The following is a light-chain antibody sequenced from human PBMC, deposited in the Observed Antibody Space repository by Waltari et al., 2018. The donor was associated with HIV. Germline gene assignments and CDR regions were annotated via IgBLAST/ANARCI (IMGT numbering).Light chain of an antibody. CDR2: AVS. V-gene: IGLV2-14*01. CDR1: SSDVGGYNY. J-gene: IGLJ2*01. Sequence: QSALTQPASVSGSPGQSITISCTGTSSDVGGYNYVSWYQQHPGKAPKLMIFAVSNRPSGVSNRVSGSKSGNTASLTISGLQAEDEADYYCSSYTGTSTHVVIGGGTKLTVL. CDR3: SSYTGTSTHVV.